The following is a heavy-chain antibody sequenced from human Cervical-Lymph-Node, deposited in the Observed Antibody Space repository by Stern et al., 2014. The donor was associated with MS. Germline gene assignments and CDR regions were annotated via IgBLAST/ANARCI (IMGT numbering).Heavy chain of an antibody. V-gene: IGHV3-21*01. J-gene: IGHJ4*02. CDR2: ITSGSSDL. D-gene: IGHD4-11*01. CDR3: AREDYTQDFDY. CDR1: GFTFKEYS. Sequence: EVQLVESGGGLVQPGGSLRLSCAASGFTFKEYSMNWVRQAPGKGLEWVSSITSGSSDLHYADSVKGRFTISRDNVKNSLYLQMNSLRAEDTALYYCAREDYTQDFDYWGRGTRVTVSS.